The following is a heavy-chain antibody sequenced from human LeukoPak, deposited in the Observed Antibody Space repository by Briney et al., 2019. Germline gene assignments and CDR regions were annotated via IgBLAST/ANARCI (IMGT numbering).Heavy chain of an antibody. CDR3: ASANRGSGLGFDY. CDR1: GYTFIGYY. CDR2: INPNSGGT. D-gene: IGHD3-10*01. V-gene: IGHV1-2*02. J-gene: IGHJ4*02. Sequence: ASVKVSCKASGYTFIGYYMHWVRQAPGQGLEWMGWINPNSGGTNYAQKFQGRVTMTRDTSISTAYMELSRLRSDDTAVYYCASANRGSGLGFDYWGQGTLVTVSS.